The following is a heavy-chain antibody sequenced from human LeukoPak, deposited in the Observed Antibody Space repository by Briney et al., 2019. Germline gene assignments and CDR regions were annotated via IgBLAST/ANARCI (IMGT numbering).Heavy chain of an antibody. V-gene: IGHV3-21*01. J-gene: IGHJ6*03. Sequence: PGGSLRLSCAASGFTFSSYSMNWVRQAPGKGLEWVSSISSSSSYIYYADSVKGRFTISRDNAKNSLYLQMNSLRAEDTAVYYCARFPLTVTMSWYYYMDVWGKGTTVTVSS. CDR3: ARFPLTVTMSWYYYMDV. CDR2: ISSSSSYI. D-gene: IGHD4-17*01. CDR1: GFTFSSYS.